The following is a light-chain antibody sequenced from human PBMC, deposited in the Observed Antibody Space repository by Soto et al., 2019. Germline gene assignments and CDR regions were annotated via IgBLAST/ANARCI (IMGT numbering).Light chain of an antibody. CDR3: VARAASLNCFVV. J-gene: IGLJ2*01. CDR2: SNN. V-gene: IGLV1-44*01. Sequence: QSALTQPPSASGTPGQRLTISCCGRSSNIGSNTVNWYQQLPGTAPKLVIYSNNQRPSGVPDRFSGSKSGTSASLAISGLQSEDEAVYYCVARAASLNCFVVFVGVCNVTVL. CDR1: SSNIGSNT.